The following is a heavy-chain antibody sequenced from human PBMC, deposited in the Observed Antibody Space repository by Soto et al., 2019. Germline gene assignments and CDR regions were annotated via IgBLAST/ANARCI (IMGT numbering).Heavy chain of an antibody. Sequence: QVQLVQSGAEVKKPGASVKVSCKASGYTFTSYYMHWVRQAPGQGLEWMGIINPSGGSTSYAQKFKGRVTMTRDTSTSTVYMELSSLRSEDTAVYYCARESYCSGGSCYSLVTFDIWGQGTMVTVSS. J-gene: IGHJ3*02. CDR1: GYTFTSYY. CDR3: ARESYCSGGSCYSLVTFDI. CDR2: INPSGGST. V-gene: IGHV1-46*03. D-gene: IGHD2-15*01.